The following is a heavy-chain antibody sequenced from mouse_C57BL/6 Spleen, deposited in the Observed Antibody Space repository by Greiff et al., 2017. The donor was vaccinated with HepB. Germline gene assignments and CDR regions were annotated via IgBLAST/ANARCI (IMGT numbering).Heavy chain of an antibody. D-gene: IGHD2-5*01. V-gene: IGHV1-55*01. CDR3: ARRRSYSNLDY. CDR2: IYPGSGST. CDR1: GYTFTSYW. J-gene: IGHJ2*01. Sequence: VQLQHPGAELVKPGASVKMSCKASGYTFTSYWITWVKQRPGQGLEWIGDIYPGSGSTNYNEKFKSKATLTVDTSSSTAYMQLSSLTSEDSAFYYCARRRSYSNLDYWGQGTTLTVSS.